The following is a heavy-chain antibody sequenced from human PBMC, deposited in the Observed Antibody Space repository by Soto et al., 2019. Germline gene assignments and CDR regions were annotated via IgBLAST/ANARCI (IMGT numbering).Heavy chain of an antibody. Sequence: AGSLTLSCTASGFSLSRNDMMWVRQAPGKGLEWISGIIGSGSPYYEDSVKGRFTMSKDNSKNTLYLEMNSLSAEDTAVYYCPRDAVYNDGLWLPDYWRPGTLVTVS. CDR3: PRDAVYNDGLWLPDY. CDR1: GFSLSRND. V-gene: IGHV3-53*01. CDR2: IIGSGSP. D-gene: IGHD1-1*01. J-gene: IGHJ4*02.